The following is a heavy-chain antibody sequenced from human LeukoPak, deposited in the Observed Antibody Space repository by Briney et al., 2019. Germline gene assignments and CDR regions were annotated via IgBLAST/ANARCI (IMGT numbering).Heavy chain of an antibody. D-gene: IGHD3-10*01. CDR1: GFTFDDYA. V-gene: IGHV3-9*01. CDR3: AKDLNRFGEFDAFDI. Sequence: GGSLRLSCAASGFTFDDYAMHWVRQTPGKGLEWVSGINWNSGRRGYADSVKGRFTISRDNAKNSLYLQMNSLRAEDTALYYCAKDLNRFGEFDAFDIWGQGTMVTVSS. CDR2: INWNSGRR. J-gene: IGHJ3*02.